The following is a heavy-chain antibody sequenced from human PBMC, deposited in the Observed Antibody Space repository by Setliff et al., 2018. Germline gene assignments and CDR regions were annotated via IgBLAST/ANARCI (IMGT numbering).Heavy chain of an antibody. CDR2: IYHTGTT. CDR1: GYSINNGYH. J-gene: IGHJ4*02. Sequence: SETLSLTCDVSGYSINNGYHWGWIRQPPGKGLEWIGSIYHTGTTYYNPSLKSRVTISVDTSKNQFSLRLSSVTAADTAVYFCARDYGPNDYWGQGSLVTVSS. D-gene: IGHD3-16*01. CDR3: ARDYGPNDY. V-gene: IGHV4-38-2*02.